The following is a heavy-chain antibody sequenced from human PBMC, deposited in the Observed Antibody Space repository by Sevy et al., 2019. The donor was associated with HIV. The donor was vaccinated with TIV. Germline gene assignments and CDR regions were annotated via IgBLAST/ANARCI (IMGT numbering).Heavy chain of an antibody. CDR2: ISGSGGET. V-gene: IGHV3-23*01. J-gene: IGHJ3*01. CDR1: EFTFRNYA. CDR3: AKDMIVVVGEALDV. D-gene: IGHD3-22*01. Sequence: GESLKISCAASEFTFRNYAMNWVRQAPGKGLEWVSRISGSGGETYYADSVKGRFTISRDKSKNTLYLQMKSLRVEDTAVYYCAKDMIVVVGEALDVWGQGTMVTVSS.